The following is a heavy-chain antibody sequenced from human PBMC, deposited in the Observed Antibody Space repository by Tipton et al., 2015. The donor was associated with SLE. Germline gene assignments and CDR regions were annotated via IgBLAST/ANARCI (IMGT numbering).Heavy chain of an antibody. V-gene: IGHV1-18*01. CDR1: GYTFTSYG. CDR2: ISAYNGNT. J-gene: IGHJ4*02. D-gene: IGHD3-22*01. Sequence: QLVQSGAEVKKPGASVKVSCKASGYTFTSYGISWVRQAPGQGLEWMGWISAYNGNTNYAQKLQGRVTMTTDTSTSTAYMELRSLRAEDAAVYYCAKDRGYYYDSSGYYGYWGQGTLVTVSS. CDR3: AKDRGYYYDSSGYYGY.